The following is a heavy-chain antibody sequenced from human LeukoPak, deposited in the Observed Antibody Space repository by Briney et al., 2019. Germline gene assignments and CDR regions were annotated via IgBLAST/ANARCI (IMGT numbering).Heavy chain of an antibody. V-gene: IGHV4-39*02. CDR3: ARELGSSTSRKIYMDV. J-gene: IGHJ6*03. D-gene: IGHD2-2*01. Sequence: SETLSLTCTVSGGSISSSNYYWGWIRQPPGKGLEWIGSIYYSGSTYYNPSLKSRVTISVDTSKNQFSLKLSSVTAADTAVYYCARELGSSTSRKIYMDVWGKGTTVTVSS. CDR1: GGSISSSNYY. CDR2: IYYSGST.